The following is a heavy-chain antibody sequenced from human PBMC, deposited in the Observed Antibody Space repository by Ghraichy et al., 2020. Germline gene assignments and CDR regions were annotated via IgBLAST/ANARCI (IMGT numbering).Heavy chain of an antibody. CDR2: IRSKANNYAT. J-gene: IGHJ5*02. Sequence: GGSLRLSCAASGLTFSGSAMHWVRQASGKGLEWIGRIRSKANNYATAYAASVKGRFTISRDDSENMAFLQMNSLKSEDTDVYYCTTYSDAVTTWLDPWGQGTLVTVSS. CDR1: GLTFSGSA. CDR3: TTYSDAVTTWLDP. D-gene: IGHD4-17*01. V-gene: IGHV3-73*01.